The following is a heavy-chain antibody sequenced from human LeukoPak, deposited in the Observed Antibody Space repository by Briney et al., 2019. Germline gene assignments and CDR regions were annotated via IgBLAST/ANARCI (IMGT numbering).Heavy chain of an antibody. V-gene: IGHV4-59*01. CDR3: ARGIVGATHFDY. J-gene: IGHJ4*02. D-gene: IGHD1-26*01. Sequence: SETLSLTCTVSGGSISSYYWSWIRQPPGKGLEWIGYIYYCGSTNYNPSLKSRVTISVDTSKNQFSLKLSSVTAADTAVYYCARGIVGATHFDYWGQGTLVTVSS. CDR2: IYYCGST. CDR1: GGSISSYY.